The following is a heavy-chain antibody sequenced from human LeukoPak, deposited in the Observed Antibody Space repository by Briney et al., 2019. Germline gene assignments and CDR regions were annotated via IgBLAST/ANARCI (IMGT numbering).Heavy chain of an antibody. J-gene: IGHJ4*02. CDR2: INPVDSAT. CDR3: ARQLKYCSGDSCYHDYFDY. D-gene: IGHD2-15*01. CDR1: GYSFTNYW. Sequence: RGESLKISCEASGYSFTNYWIAWVRQMPGKGLEWMGIINPVDSATIYSPSFQGQVTISAEKSISTAYLQWSSLKASDTAMYYCARQLKYCSGDSCYHDYFDYWGQGTLVTVSS. V-gene: IGHV5-51*01.